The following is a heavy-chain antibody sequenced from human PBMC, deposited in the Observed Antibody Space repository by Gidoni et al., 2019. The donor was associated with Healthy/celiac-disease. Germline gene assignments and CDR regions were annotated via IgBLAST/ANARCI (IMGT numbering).Heavy chain of an antibody. V-gene: IGHV2-5*02. CDR2: IYWDDDK. D-gene: IGHD6-13*01. CDR1: GFSLSTSGVG. J-gene: IGHJ5*02. CDR3: AHRRFPDGQLVEYNWFDP. Sequence: QITLKESGPTLVKPTQTLTLTCTFSGFSLSTSGVGVGWIRQPPGKALEWLALIYWDDDKRYSPSLKSRLTITKDTSKNQVVLTMTNMDPVDTATYYCAHRRFPDGQLVEYNWFDPWGQGTLVTVSS.